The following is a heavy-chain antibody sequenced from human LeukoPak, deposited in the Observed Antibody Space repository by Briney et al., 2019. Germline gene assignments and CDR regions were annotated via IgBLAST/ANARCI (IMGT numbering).Heavy chain of an antibody. CDR1: GFTLSSYA. V-gene: IGHV3-23*01. D-gene: IGHD3-10*01. CDR3: AKAGYGSGCYYNNWFDP. J-gene: IGHJ5*02. CDR2: ISGSGGST. Sequence: PGGSLRLSCAASGFTLSSYAMSWVRQAPGKGLEWVSAISGSGGSTYYADSVKGRFTISRDNSKNTLYLQMNSLRAEDTAVYYCAKAGYGSGCYYNNWFDPWGQGTLVTVSS.